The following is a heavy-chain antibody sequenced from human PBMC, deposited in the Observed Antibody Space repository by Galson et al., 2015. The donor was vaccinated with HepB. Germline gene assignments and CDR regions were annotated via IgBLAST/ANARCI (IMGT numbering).Heavy chain of an antibody. CDR1: GYTFTSHY. CDR2: ISPSGGVT. Sequence: SVKVSCKASGYTFTSHYMHWVRQAPGQGLEWMGIISPSGGVTGYAQRFQGRVTMTRDTSTSTVYMELSSLTSEDTAVYYCGRARGEDYFDYWGQGTLVTVSS. V-gene: IGHV1-46*01. D-gene: IGHD3-10*01. J-gene: IGHJ4*02. CDR3: GRARGEDYFDY.